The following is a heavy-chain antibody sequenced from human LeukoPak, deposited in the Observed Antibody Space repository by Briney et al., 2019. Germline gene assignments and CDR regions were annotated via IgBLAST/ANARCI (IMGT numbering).Heavy chain of an antibody. J-gene: IGHJ3*02. Sequence: PGGSLRLSCAASGFTFSSFGMHWVRQAPGKGLEWVALTWSDGSDYFYPDSVKGRLTISRDNSKNTVYLQMNSLRDEDTAVYYCGTMKYAFDIWGQGTMVTVSS. D-gene: IGHD3-22*01. CDR2: TWSDGSDY. V-gene: IGHV3-33*03. CDR1: GFTFSSFG. CDR3: GTMKYAFDI.